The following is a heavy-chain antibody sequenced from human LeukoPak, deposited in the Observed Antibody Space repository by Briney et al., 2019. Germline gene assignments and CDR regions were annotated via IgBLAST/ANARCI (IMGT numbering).Heavy chain of an antibody. CDR3: VRRNFVAFDI. CDR1: GFTFSNYG. J-gene: IGHJ3*02. Sequence: GGSLRLSCVASGFTFSNYGMHWVRQVPGKGLEWVGRSKSKANSYSTDYAASVQGRFSISTDESSNSLYLQMNSLKTEDTALYYCVRRNFVAFDIWGQGTMVTVSS. CDR2: SKSKANSYST. V-gene: IGHV3-72*01.